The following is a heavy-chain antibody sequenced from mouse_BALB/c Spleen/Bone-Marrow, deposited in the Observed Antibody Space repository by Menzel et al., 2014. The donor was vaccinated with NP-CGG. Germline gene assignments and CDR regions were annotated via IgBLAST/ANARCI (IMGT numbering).Heavy chain of an antibody. Sequence: VQLQQSGPGLVAPSQSLSITCTVSGLSLTSYGVHWVRQPPGKGLEWLGVVWAGGSIIYNSALMSRLSISKDNSKSQVFLKMNSLQTDDTAMYYCASSYYGSSQFAYWGQGTLVTVSA. CDR1: GLSLTSYG. CDR3: ASSYYGSSQFAY. V-gene: IGHV2-9*02. D-gene: IGHD1-1*01. J-gene: IGHJ3*01. CDR2: VWAGGSI.